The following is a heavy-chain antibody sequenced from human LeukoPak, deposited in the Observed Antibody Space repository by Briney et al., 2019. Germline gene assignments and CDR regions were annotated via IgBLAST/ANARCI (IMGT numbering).Heavy chain of an antibody. CDR3: ARGGAADFYYYYYYMDV. J-gene: IGHJ6*03. CDR1: GDSINSYY. Sequence: SETLSLTCTVSGDSINSYYWSWIRQPPGKGLKWIGYIYYSGSTNYNPSLKSRVTISVDTSKNQFSLKLSSVTAADTAVYYCARGGAADFYYYYYYMDVWGKGTTVTISS. D-gene: IGHD1-26*01. CDR2: IYYSGST. V-gene: IGHV4-59*01.